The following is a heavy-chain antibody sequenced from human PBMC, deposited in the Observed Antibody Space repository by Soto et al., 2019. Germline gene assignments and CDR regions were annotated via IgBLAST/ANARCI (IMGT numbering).Heavy chain of an antibody. J-gene: IGHJ6*01. D-gene: IGHD3-10*01. CDR3: ATSRGSMVRGVAVSFYYYGMDA. CDR2: ISYDGSNK. Sequence: QVQLVESGGDVVQPGRSLRLSCVASGFTFSSYGMQWVRQAPGKGLEWVAVISYDGSNKYYEDSVKGRVTISRDNSKNTVYLQMNSLRAEDTAVYYCATSRGSMVRGVAVSFYYYGMDAWGQGTTVTVSS. CDR1: GFTFSSYG. V-gene: IGHV3-30*03.